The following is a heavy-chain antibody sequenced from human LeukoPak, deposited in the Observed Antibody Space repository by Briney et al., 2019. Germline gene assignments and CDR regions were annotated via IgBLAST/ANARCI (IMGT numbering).Heavy chain of an antibody. CDR2: IKQDGSEK. CDR1: GFTFSSYW. V-gene: IGHV3-7*01. CDR3: ARVPIAVADAYYFDY. Sequence: GGALRLSCAASGFTFSSYWMSWVRQAPGKGLEWVANIKQDGSEKYDVDSVKGRFTISRDNSKKTLYLQMNSLRAEDTAVYYCARVPIAVADAYYFDYWGQGTLVTVSS. D-gene: IGHD6-19*01. J-gene: IGHJ4*02.